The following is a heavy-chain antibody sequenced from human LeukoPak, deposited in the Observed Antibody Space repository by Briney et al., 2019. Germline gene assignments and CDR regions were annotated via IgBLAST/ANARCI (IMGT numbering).Heavy chain of an antibody. CDR1: GFTFSSYA. Sequence: GGSLRLSCAASGFTFSSYAMHWVRHAPGKGLEEVAVISYDGSNKYYADSVKGRFTISRDNSKNTLYLQMNSLRAEDTAVYYCARTEEATVTTSDAFDIWGQGTMVTVSS. J-gene: IGHJ3*02. CDR2: ISYDGSNK. D-gene: IGHD4-17*01. CDR3: ARTEEATVTTSDAFDI. V-gene: IGHV3-30-3*01.